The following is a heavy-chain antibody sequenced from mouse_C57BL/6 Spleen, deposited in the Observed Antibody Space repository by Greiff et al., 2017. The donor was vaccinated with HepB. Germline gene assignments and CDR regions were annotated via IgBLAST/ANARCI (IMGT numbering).Heavy chain of an antibody. J-gene: IGHJ2*01. V-gene: IGHV2-2*01. CDR3: ARAHYYGSPYYFDY. CDR2: IWSGGST. CDR1: GFSLTSYG. D-gene: IGHD1-1*01. Sequence: QVQLQQSGPGLVQPSQSLSITCTVSGFSLTSYGVHWVRQSPGKGLEWLGVIWSGGSTDYNAALISRLSISKDNSKSQVFFKMNSLQADDTAIYYCARAHYYGSPYYFDYWGQGTTLTVSS.